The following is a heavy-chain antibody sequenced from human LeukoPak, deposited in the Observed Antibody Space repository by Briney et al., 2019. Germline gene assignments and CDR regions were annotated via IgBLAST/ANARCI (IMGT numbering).Heavy chain of an antibody. J-gene: IGHJ3*01. V-gene: IGHV3-7*01. CDR2: MKGDGSEI. Sequence: GGSLRLSCAASGFTFSTYWMTWVRQAPGKGLEWVANMKGDGSEIHYVDSVKGRFTISRDNAKNSLYLQTNSLRAEDTAVYYCARPAYTAAYDLWGQGTMVTVSS. CDR3: ARPAYTAAYDL. CDR1: GFTFSTYW. D-gene: IGHD3-16*01.